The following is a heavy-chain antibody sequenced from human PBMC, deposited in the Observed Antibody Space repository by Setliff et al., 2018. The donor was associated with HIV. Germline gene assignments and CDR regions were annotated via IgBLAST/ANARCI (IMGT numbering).Heavy chain of an antibody. Sequence: VASVKVSCKASGGTFSSYAINWVRQAPGQGLELMGGIIPIFGTANYALNFQGRVTMTGDTSISTAYMELSRLRSDDTAVFFCARTHYYDSSGYLDYWGQGTLVTVSS. D-gene: IGHD3-22*01. V-gene: IGHV1-69*06. CDR3: ARTHYYDSSGYLDY. J-gene: IGHJ4*02. CDR1: GGTFSSYA. CDR2: IIPIFGTA.